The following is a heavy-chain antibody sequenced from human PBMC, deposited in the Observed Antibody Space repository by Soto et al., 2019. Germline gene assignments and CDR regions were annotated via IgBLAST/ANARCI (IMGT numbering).Heavy chain of an antibody. CDR1: GFTFNNYA. V-gene: IGHV3-23*01. CDR3: AQGWGGSGSITTRVDF. CDR2: ISGGGDTT. J-gene: IGHJ4*02. D-gene: IGHD3-10*01. Sequence: EVQLLESGGGLVQPGGSLRLSCAASGFTFNNYAMTWVRQAPGKGLEWVSAISGGGDTTSYADSVKGRFTVSRDGSKNTVYLQRSSRRAEDTALDYWAQGWGGSGSITTRVDFWGQGTLVTVSS.